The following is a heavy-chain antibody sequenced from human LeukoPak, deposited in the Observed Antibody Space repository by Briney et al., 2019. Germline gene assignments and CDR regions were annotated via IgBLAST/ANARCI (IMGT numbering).Heavy chain of an antibody. CDR2: MNPNSGNT. CDR1: GYTFTSYD. D-gene: IGHD3-22*01. CDR3: ATWYYYDSSDYYLADY. Sequence: ASVKVSCKASGYTFTSYDINWVRQATGQGLEWMGWMNPNSGNTGYAQKFQGRVTITRNTSISTAYMELSSLRSEDTAVYYCATWYYYDSSDYYLADYWGQGTLVTVSS. J-gene: IGHJ4*02. V-gene: IGHV1-8*03.